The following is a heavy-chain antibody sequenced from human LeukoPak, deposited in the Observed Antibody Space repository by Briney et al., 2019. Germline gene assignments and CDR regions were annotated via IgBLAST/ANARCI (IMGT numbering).Heavy chain of an antibody. Sequence: PSETLSLTCTVSGGSISSYYWSWIRQPPGKGLEWIGYIYYSGSTNYNPSLKSRVTISVDTSKNQFSLKLSSVTAADTAVYYGARHPVYSSSWYTPPYYYGMDVWGQGTTVTVSS. CDR1: GGSISSYY. J-gene: IGHJ6*02. D-gene: IGHD6-13*01. CDR2: IYYSGST. CDR3: ARHPVYSSSWYTPPYYYGMDV. V-gene: IGHV4-59*08.